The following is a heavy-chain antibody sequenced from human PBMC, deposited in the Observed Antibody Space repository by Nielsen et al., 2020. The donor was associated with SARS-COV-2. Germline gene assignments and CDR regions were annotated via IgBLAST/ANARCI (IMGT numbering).Heavy chain of an antibody. J-gene: IGHJ3*02. Sequence: GGSLRLSCKGSGYSFTSYWIGWVRQMPGKGLEWMGIIYPGDSDTRYSPSFQGQVTISADKSISTAYLQWSSLKASDTAMYYCARRGSGYYSTRDAFDIWGQGTMVTVSS. CDR1: GYSFTSYW. CDR3: ARRGSGYYSTRDAFDI. D-gene: IGHD3-22*01. CDR2: IYPGDSDT. V-gene: IGHV5-51*01.